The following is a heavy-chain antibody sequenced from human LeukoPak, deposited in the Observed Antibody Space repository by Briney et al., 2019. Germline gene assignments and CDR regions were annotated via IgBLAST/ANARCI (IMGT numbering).Heavy chain of an antibody. Sequence: ASVKVSCKASGYTFTNYGIGWVRQAPGQRLEWMGWINAGNGNTKYSQKFQGRVTITRDTSASTAYMELSSLRSEDTAVYYCARGLVGATIRLDYWGQGTLVTVSS. CDR1: GYTFTNYG. CDR3: ARGLVGATIRLDY. CDR2: INAGNGNT. D-gene: IGHD1-26*01. J-gene: IGHJ4*02. V-gene: IGHV1-3*01.